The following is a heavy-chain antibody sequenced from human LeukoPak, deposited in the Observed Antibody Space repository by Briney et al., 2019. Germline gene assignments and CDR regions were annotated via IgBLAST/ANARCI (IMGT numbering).Heavy chain of an antibody. V-gene: IGHV4-30-2*01. D-gene: IGHD3-22*01. CDR1: GCSISSGGYS. Sequence: SETLSLTCAVSGCSISSGGYSWSWIRQPPGKGLELFGYIYHSGSTYYNPSLKSRVTISVDRSKNQFSLKLSSVTAADTAVYYCARDYYDSSGYYYYFDCWGQGTLVTVSS. CDR3: ARDYYDSSGYYYYFDC. CDR2: IYHSGST. J-gene: IGHJ4*02.